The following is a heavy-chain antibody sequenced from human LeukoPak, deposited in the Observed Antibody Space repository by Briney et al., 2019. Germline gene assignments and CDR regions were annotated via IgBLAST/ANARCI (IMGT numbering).Heavy chain of an antibody. CDR3: ARDRNWPAFDI. Sequence: GGSLRLSCAASGFTFSSYSMNWVRQAPGKGLEWVSSISSSSSYIYYTDSVKGRFTISRDNAKNSLYLQMNSLRAEDTAVYYCARDRNWPAFDIWGQGTMVTVSS. J-gene: IGHJ3*02. V-gene: IGHV3-21*01. CDR1: GFTFSSYS. CDR2: ISSSSSYI.